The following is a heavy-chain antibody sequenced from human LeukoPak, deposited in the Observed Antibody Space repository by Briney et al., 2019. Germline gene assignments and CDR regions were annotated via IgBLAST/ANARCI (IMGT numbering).Heavy chain of an antibody. CDR3: AKSDCSSASCYTIDY. Sequence: GGSLRLSCAASGFTFSSYAMSWVRQAPGKGLEWVSAFSGSAGSTYYADSVKGRFTTSRDNSKNILYLQMNSLRAEDTAVYYCAKSDCSSASCYTIDYWGQGILVAVSS. V-gene: IGHV3-23*01. CDR2: FSGSAGST. CDR1: GFTFSSYA. D-gene: IGHD2-2*02. J-gene: IGHJ4*02.